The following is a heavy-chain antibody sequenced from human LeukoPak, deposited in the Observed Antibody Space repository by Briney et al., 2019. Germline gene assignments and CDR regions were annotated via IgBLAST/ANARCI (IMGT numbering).Heavy chain of an antibody. J-gene: IGHJ4*02. Sequence: GTSVKVSCEASGFTFSTSAMQWVRQARGQRLEWIGWIVLGSGNAKYAQNFQERATITRDMSKSTAYMELSNLRSEDTAVYFCAAGAAAGYFDYWGQGSLVTVSS. CDR3: AAGAAAGYFDY. D-gene: IGHD6-13*01. V-gene: IGHV1-58*02. CDR2: IVLGSGNA. CDR1: GFTFSTSA.